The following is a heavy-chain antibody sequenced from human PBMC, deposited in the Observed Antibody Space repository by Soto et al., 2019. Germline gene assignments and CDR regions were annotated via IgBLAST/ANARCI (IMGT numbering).Heavy chain of an antibody. CDR1: GFTLSSYS. CDR2: ISYDGITQ. V-gene: IGHV3-30-3*01. Sequence: QVQLVESGGGVVQPGTSLRLSCAASGFTLSSYSIHWVRQAPGKGLDWVAVISYDGITQFYGDSVKGRFIVSRDNSRNTLYLQMNNLRAEDTAVYYCAKVSRPSRISTPDFDYWGQGTLVTVSS. CDR3: AKVSRPSRISTPDFDY. J-gene: IGHJ4*02.